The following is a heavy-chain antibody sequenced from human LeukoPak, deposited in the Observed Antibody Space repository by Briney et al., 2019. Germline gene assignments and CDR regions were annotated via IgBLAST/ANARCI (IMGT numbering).Heavy chain of an antibody. V-gene: IGHV1-2*06. Sequence: ASVKVSCKASGYTFTDYYMHWVRQAPGQGLEWMGRINPNSGGTNYAQKFQGRVTMTRDTSISTAYMELSRLRSDDTAVYYCAREHDCSGGSCYSYYYMDVWGKGTTVTVSS. CDR3: AREHDCSGGSCYSYYYMDV. CDR1: GYTFTDYY. J-gene: IGHJ6*03. D-gene: IGHD2-15*01. CDR2: INPNSGGT.